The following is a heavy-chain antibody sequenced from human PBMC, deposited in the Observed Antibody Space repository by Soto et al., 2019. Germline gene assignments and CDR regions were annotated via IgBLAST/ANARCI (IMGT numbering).Heavy chain of an antibody. CDR2: INHSGSS. CDR3: ARMAGPWYFDL. CDR1: VGSFSGFY. Sequence: PSETLSLTCAFHVGSFSGFYWTWIRQPPGKGLEWIGEINHSGSSNYNPPLKSRVTMSLDTSRNQFSLSLNSVTAADTAVYYCARMAGPWYFDLWGRSTLGSVSS. V-gene: IGHV4-34*01. J-gene: IGHJ2*01.